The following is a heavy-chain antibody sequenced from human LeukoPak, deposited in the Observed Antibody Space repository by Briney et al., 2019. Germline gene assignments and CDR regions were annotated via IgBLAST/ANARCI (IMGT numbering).Heavy chain of an antibody. CDR1: GGSFSGYY. CDR2: INHSGST. V-gene: IGHV4-34*01. CDR3: ARDNGGAFDP. Sequence: PSETLSLTCAVYGGSFSGYYWSWIRQPPGKGLEWIGEINHSGSTNYNPSLKSRVTISVDTSKNQFSLKLSSVTAADTAVYYCARDNGGAFDPWGQGTLVTVSS. D-gene: IGHD3-16*01. J-gene: IGHJ5*02.